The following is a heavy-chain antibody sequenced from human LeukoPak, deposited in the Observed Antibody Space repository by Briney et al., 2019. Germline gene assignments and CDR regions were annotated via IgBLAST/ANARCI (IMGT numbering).Heavy chain of an antibody. CDR3: AKDRLSDP. CDR2: ISGSGGST. Sequence: GGSLRLSCEASGFTQNAMSWVRQAPGKGLEWVSAISGSGGSTYYAGSVKGRFTISRDNSKNTLYLQMNSLRAEDTAVYYCAKDRLSDPWGQGTLVTVSS. CDR1: GFTQNA. J-gene: IGHJ5*02. V-gene: IGHV3-23*01.